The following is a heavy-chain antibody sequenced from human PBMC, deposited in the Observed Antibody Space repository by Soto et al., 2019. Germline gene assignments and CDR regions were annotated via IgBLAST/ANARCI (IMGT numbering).Heavy chain of an antibody. D-gene: IGHD3-22*01. CDR1: GGSISTNY. J-gene: IGHJ3*02. V-gene: IGHV4-59*01. CDR2: VYYSGST. Sequence: SETLSLTCTVSGGSISTNYWNWIRQPPGKGLEWIGYVYYSGSTSYNPSLKSRVTISVDTSKNQFSLKLSSVTAADTAVYYCARDTIYYDDSSSYRDDAFDIWGQGTMVT. CDR3: ARDTIYYDDSSSYRDDAFDI.